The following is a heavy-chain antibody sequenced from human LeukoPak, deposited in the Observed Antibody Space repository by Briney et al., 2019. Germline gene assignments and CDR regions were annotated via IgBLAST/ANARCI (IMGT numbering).Heavy chain of an antibody. Sequence: ASVKVSCKASGGTFISYAISWVRQAPGQGLEWMGGIIPIFGTANYAQKFQGRVTITTDESTSTAYMELSSLRSEDTAVYYCARGVREWLGDYYYYYMDVWGKGTTVTVSS. CDR2: IIPIFGTA. CDR3: ARGVREWLGDYYYYYMDV. CDR1: GGTFISYA. J-gene: IGHJ6*03. V-gene: IGHV1-69*05. D-gene: IGHD6-19*01.